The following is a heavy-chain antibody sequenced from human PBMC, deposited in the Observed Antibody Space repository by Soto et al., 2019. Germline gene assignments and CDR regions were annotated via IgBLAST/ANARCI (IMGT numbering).Heavy chain of an antibody. D-gene: IGHD6-6*01. CDR2: IYYSGST. CDR1: GGSISSYY. J-gene: IGHJ5*02. V-gene: IGHV4-59*01. Sequence: PSETLSLTCTVSGGSISSYYWSWIRRPPGKGLEWIGYIYYSGSTNYNPSLKSRVTISVDTSKNQFSLKLSSVTAADTAVYYCARTPWSSSPVNWFDPWGQGTLVTVSS. CDR3: ARTPWSSSPVNWFDP.